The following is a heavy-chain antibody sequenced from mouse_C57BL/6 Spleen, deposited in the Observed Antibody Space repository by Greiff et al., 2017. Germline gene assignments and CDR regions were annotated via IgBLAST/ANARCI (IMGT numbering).Heavy chain of an antibody. J-gene: IGHJ2*01. CDR2: INYDGSST. CDR1: GFTFSDYY. CDR3: AREDYDGFDY. V-gene: IGHV5-16*01. D-gene: IGHD2-4*01. Sequence: EVKVVESEGGLVQPGSSMKLSCTASGFTFSDYYMAWVRQVPEKGLEWVANINYDGSSTYYLDSLKSRFILSRDNAKNILYLQMSSLKSEDTATYYCAREDYDGFDYWGQGTTLTVSS.